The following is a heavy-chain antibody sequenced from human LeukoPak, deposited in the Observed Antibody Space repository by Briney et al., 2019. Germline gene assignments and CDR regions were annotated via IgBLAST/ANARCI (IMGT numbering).Heavy chain of an antibody. Sequence: ASVKVSCKASGYTFTSYYMHWVRQAPGQGLEWMGRIIPILGIANYAQKFQGRVTITADKSTSTAYMELSSLRSEDTAVYYCARDNNPDYWGQGTLVTVSS. CDR2: IIPILGIA. V-gene: IGHV1-69*04. CDR3: ARDNNPDY. CDR1: GYTFTSYY. J-gene: IGHJ4*02. D-gene: IGHD1-14*01.